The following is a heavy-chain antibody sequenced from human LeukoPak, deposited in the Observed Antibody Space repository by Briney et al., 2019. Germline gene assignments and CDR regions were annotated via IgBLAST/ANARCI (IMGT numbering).Heavy chain of an antibody. D-gene: IGHD3-16*01. CDR3: GRWGGKAFCY. Sequence: PSETLSLTCTVSSGSISAYSWSWIRQPAGKGLEWIGRIYTSGSTNYNPSLKSRVTMSADRSKNQFSLKLSSVTAADTAVYYCGRWGGKAFCYWGQGTLVTVSS. J-gene: IGHJ4*02. CDR1: SGSISAYS. CDR2: IYTSGST. V-gene: IGHV4-4*07.